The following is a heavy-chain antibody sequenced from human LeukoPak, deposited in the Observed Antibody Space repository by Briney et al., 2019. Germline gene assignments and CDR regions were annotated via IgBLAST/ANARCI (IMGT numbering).Heavy chain of an antibody. J-gene: IGHJ4*02. CDR2: IYYSGST. D-gene: IGHD3-3*01. CDR1: SYSISSSNW. V-gene: IGHV4-28*01. Sequence: PSETLSLTCAVSSYSISSSNWWGWIRQPPGKGLEWIGYIYYSGSTYYNPSLKSRVTISVDTSKNQFSLKLSSVTAADTAVYYCARRDYDFWSGYPSYYFDYWGQGTLVTVSS. CDR3: ARRDYDFWSGYPSYYFDY.